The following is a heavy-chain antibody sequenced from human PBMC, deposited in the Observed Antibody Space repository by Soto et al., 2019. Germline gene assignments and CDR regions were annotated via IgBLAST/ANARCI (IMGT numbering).Heavy chain of an antibody. Sequence: GGSLRLSCAASGFTFSSYDMHWVRQATGKGLEWVSAIGTAGDTYYPGSVKGRFTISRENAKNSLYLQMNSLRAGDTAVYYCARGRNQLLLGLGYYYYYYMDVWGKGTTVTVSS. CDR1: GFTFSSYD. CDR2: IGTAGDT. J-gene: IGHJ6*03. D-gene: IGHD2-2*01. CDR3: ARGRNQLLLGLGYYYYYYMDV. V-gene: IGHV3-13*01.